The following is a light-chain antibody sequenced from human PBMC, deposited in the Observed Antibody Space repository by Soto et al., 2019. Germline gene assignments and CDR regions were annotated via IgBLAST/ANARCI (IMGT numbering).Light chain of an antibody. CDR2: GND. CDR3: SSYTNINTRACV. CDR1: SSNIGAGYD. V-gene: IGLV1-40*01. Sequence: QSVLTQPPSVSGAPGQRVTISCTGSSSNIGAGYDVHWYQQLPGKAPKLLIYGNDNRPSGVPERFSGSKSGTSASLAITGLRADDEADYYCSSYTNINTRACVFGTGTKVTVL. J-gene: IGLJ1*01.